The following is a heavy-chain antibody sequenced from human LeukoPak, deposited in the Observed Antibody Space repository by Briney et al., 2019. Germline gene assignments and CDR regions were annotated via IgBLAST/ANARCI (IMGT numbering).Heavy chain of an antibody. J-gene: IGHJ4*02. CDR2: INPNSGGT. CDR3: ARDHRNWGQTRVGLPGY. D-gene: IGHD7-27*01. Sequence: AASVKVSCKASGYTFTGYYMHWVRQAPGQGLEWMGWINPNSGGTNYAQKFQGWVTMTRDTSISTAYMELSRLRSDDTAVYYCARDHRNWGQTRVGLPGYWGQGTLVTVSS. CDR1: GYTFTGYY. V-gene: IGHV1-2*04.